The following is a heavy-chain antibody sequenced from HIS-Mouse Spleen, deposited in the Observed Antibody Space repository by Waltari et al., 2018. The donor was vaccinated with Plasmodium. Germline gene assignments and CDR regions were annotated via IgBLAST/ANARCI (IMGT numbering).Heavy chain of an antibody. CDR2: IKQDGSEK. D-gene: IGHD6-13*01. Sequence: EVQLVESGVGLVQPGGSLRLSWGASGFTFGSYGMSWVRQAPGKGLEWVANIKQDGSEKYYVDSVKGRFTISRDNAKNSLYLQMNSLRAEDTAVYYCASSWYWYFDLWGRGTLVTVSS. CDR1: GFTFGSYG. J-gene: IGHJ2*01. V-gene: IGHV3-7*01. CDR3: ASSWYWYFDL.